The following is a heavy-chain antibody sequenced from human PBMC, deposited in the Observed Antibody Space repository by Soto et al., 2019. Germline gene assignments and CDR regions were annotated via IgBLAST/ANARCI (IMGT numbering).Heavy chain of an antibody. J-gene: IGHJ4*02. Sequence: QVQLQESGPGLVKPSQTLSLTCTVSGGSISSGGYYCSWFRQHPGQGLEWIGSIYYSGSTYYNPSLKSRGTISVDTSKNQFYLKLISVTAADTAVYYCARGVLHWGQGTLVTVSS. V-gene: IGHV4-31*03. CDR1: GGSISSGGYY. CDR2: IYYSGST. CDR3: ARGVLH. D-gene: IGHD3-16*01.